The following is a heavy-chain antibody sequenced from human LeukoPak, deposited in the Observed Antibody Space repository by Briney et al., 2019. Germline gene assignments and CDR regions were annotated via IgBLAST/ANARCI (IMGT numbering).Heavy chain of an antibody. CDR2: IKQDGSEK. V-gene: IGHV3-7*01. Sequence: GGSLRLSCEASGFTFYTFWMSWVRQAPGKGLEWVANIKQDGSEKYYLESVRGRFSISRDNAKNSLHLQMNRLRAEDTAVYYCARVEDSSYYGRSPNDYWGQGTRVIVSS. CDR1: GFTFYTFW. J-gene: IGHJ4*02. CDR3: ARVEDSSYYGRSPNDY. D-gene: IGHD2-2*01.